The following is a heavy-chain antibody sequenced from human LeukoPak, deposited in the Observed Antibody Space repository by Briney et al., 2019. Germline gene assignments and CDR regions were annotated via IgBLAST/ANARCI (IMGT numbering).Heavy chain of an antibody. CDR2: IYYSGST. CDR1: GGSISTYY. J-gene: IGHJ6*04. V-gene: IGHV4-59*01. Sequence: SETLSLTCIVSGGSISTYYWSWIRQPPGKGLEWIGYIYYSGSTTYNPSLKSRVTISVDTSKNQFSLKLSSVTAADTAVYYCAREKGIALDVWGKGTTVTVSS. CDR3: AREKGIALDV. D-gene: IGHD6-13*01.